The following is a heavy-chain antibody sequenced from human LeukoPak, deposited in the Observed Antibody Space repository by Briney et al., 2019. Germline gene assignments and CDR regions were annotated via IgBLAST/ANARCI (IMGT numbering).Heavy chain of an antibody. Sequence: GGSLRLFCAASGFTFSTYGMLWVRQAPGKGLEWVAFIRYDGSNENYADSVKGRFTISRDNSKNTLYLQMNSLRAEDTAVYYCARMGHYYDSSGSDYWGQGTLVTVSS. CDR2: IRYDGSNE. D-gene: IGHD3-22*01. V-gene: IGHV3-33*01. CDR3: ARMGHYYDSSGSDY. CDR1: GFTFSTYG. J-gene: IGHJ4*02.